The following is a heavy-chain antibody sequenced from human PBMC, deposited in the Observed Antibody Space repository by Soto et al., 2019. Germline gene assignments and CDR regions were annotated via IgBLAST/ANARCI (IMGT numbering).Heavy chain of an antibody. J-gene: IGHJ4*02. D-gene: IGHD3-16*01. V-gene: IGHV1-18*04. CDR3: ARGSRVSICGGFVDY. CDR1: GYTFTSYG. Sequence: ASVKVSCKASGYTFTSYGISWVRQAPGQGLEWMGWISAYNGNTNYAQKLQGRVTMTTDTSTSTAYMELRSLRSDDTAVYYCARGSRVSICGGFVDYWGQGPLVTVSS. CDR2: ISAYNGNT.